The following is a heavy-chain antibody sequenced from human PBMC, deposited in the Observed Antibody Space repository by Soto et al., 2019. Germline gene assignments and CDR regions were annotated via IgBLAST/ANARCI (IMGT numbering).Heavy chain of an antibody. J-gene: IGHJ3*02. Sequence: EVQLVETGGGLIQPGGSLRLSCAASGFTVSSNYMSWVRQAPGKGLEWVSVIYSGGSTYYADSVKGRFTISRDNSKNTRYLQMNSLRAEDTAVYYCARAYTSFGVVIPPYDAFDSWGQGTMVTGSS. V-gene: IGHV3-53*02. D-gene: IGHD3-3*01. CDR3: ARAYTSFGVVIPPYDAFDS. CDR1: GFTVSSNY. CDR2: IYSGGST.